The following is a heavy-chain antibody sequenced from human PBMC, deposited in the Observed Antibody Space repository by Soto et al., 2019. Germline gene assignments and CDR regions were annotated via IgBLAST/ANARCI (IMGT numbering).Heavy chain of an antibody. CDR2: TYYRSKWSN. Sequence: SHTLSLTCAISGYSVSSKSAAWNWIRQSPSRGLEWLGRTYYRSKWSNDYAASVKSRITINPDTSKNQFSLQLNSVSPEDTAVYYCARQDSGYVDYWGHGTLVTVSS. CDR1: GYSVSSKSAA. CDR3: ARQDSGYVDY. D-gene: IGHD2-2*01. V-gene: IGHV6-1*01. J-gene: IGHJ4*01.